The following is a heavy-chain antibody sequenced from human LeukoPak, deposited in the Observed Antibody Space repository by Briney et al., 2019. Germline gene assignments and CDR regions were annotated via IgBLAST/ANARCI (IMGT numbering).Heavy chain of an antibody. CDR1: GGSIRKYY. CDR3: AREGGDPRWLDP. Sequence: PSETLSLTCSLSGGSIRKYYWSWIRQPPGKGLEWIAWIYSSGNTEYNPSLKSRVTISLGTSNNQFSLRLTSVTAADTAVYSCAREGGDPRWLDPWGQGTLVTVSS. CDR2: IYSSGNT. J-gene: IGHJ5*02. V-gene: IGHV4-59*12. D-gene: IGHD6-25*01.